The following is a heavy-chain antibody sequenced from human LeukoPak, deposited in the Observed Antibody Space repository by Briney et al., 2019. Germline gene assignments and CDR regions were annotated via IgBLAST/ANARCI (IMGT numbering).Heavy chain of an antibody. CDR2: ISGSGGST. CDR1: GFTFSSYS. Sequence: GGSLRLSCAASGFTFSSYSMNWVRQAPGKGLEWVSSISGSGGSTYYADSVKGRSTISRDNSKNTLYLQMNSLRAEDTAVYYCAKANYNSFYFDYWGQGTLVTVSS. J-gene: IGHJ4*02. D-gene: IGHD5-24*01. V-gene: IGHV3-23*01. CDR3: AKANYNSFYFDY.